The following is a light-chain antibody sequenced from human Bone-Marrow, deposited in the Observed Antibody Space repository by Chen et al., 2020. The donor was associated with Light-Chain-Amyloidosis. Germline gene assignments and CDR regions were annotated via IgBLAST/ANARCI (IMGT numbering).Light chain of an antibody. CDR1: QTISSNY. J-gene: IGKJ4*01. V-gene: IGKV3-20*01. CDR2: GSS. CDR3: QEYGTSPLT. Sequence: VLTQSPGTLSLSPGDGANLSCRASQTISSNYLNWYQQKFVQAPRLLIYGSSSRATGIPDRFTGSGSGTDFTLTINRLEPEYFAMYYWQEYGTSPLTFGGGTKVEIK.